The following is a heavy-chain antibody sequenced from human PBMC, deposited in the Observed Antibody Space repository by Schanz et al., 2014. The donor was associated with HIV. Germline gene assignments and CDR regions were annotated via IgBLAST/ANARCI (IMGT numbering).Heavy chain of an antibody. Sequence: QVQLVQSGAEVKKPGSSVKVSCKASGGTFSIYAINWVRQAPGQGLEWMGGIIPIFGTANYAQKFQGRVTIIADESTSTAYMELSSLRSADTAVYFCARAAFSSEYYYGMDVWGQGTTVTVSS. CDR3: ARAAFSSEYYYGMDV. CDR1: GGTFSIYA. J-gene: IGHJ6*02. D-gene: IGHD3-3*02. V-gene: IGHV1-69*01. CDR2: IIPIFGTA.